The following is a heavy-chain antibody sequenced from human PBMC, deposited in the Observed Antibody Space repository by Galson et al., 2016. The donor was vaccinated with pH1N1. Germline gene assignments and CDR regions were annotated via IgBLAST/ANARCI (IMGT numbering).Heavy chain of an antibody. CDR2: ILPILGTP. CDR1: GGTLSSYA. V-gene: IGHV1-69*04. D-gene: IGHD3-3*01. J-gene: IGHJ4*02. CDR3: ARDREDYWSGYLFDY. Sequence: SVKVSCKASGGTLSSYAISWVRQAPGQGLEWMGNILPILGTPDYAQKFQDRVKITADKSTNTAYLELSSLRSEDTAVYYCARDREDYWSGYLFDYWGQGTLVTVSS.